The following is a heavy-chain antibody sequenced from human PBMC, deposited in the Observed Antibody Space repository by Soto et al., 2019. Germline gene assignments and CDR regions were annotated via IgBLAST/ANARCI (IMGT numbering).Heavy chain of an antibody. CDR1: GGSISGYY. CDR2: IYYSGST. V-gene: IGHV4-59*01. CDR3: ASYYGDYETFDY. D-gene: IGHD4-17*01. J-gene: IGHJ4*02. Sequence: SETLSLTCTVSGGSISGYYWSWIRQPPGKGLEWIGYIYYSGSTNYNPSLKSRVTISVDTSKNQFSLKLSSVTAADTAVYYCASYYGDYETFDYWGQGTLVTVSS.